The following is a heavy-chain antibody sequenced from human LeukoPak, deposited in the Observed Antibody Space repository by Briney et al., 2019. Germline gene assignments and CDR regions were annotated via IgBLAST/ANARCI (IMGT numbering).Heavy chain of an antibody. D-gene: IGHD5-24*01. CDR3: ARDLRDGYKKYSHSLDY. V-gene: IGHV3-48*01. CDR2: ISSSSSTI. CDR1: GFTFSSYS. J-gene: IGHJ4*02. Sequence: PGGSLRLSCAASGFTFSSYSMNWVRQAPGKGLEWVSYISSSSSTIYYADSVKGRFTISRDNAKNSLYLQMNSLRAEDTAVYYCARDLRDGYKKYSHSLDYWGQGTLVTVSS.